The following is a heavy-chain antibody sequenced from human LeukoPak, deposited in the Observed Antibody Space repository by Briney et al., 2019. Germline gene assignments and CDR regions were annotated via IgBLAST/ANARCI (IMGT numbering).Heavy chain of an antibody. CDR1: GFTLSNSG. CDR3: GRDSSYGVDY. D-gene: IGHD3-10*01. Sequence: PGGSLRLSCAASGFTLSNSGMHWVRQAPGKGLEWVAVLWCDGSSQYYADSVKGRFTISRENPKNTLYLQMNSLRAEDTAVYHWGRDSSYGVDYWGQGTLVTVST. V-gene: IGHV3-33*01. J-gene: IGHJ4*02. CDR2: LWCDGSSQ.